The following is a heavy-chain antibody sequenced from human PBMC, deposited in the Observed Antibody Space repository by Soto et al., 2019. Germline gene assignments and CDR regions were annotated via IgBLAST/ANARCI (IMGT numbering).Heavy chain of an antibody. Sequence: QVQLVQSGAEVKKPGSSVKVSCKASGGTFSSYAISWVRQAPGQWLEWMGGIIPIFGTANYSQKFQGRVTITADKSTSTAYMELSSLSSEDTAVYSCASEGEIYYESSGFPYWGKGTLVTVSS. D-gene: IGHD3-22*01. CDR2: IIPIFGTA. CDR3: ASEGEIYYESSGFPY. CDR1: GGTFSSYA. J-gene: IGHJ4*02. V-gene: IGHV1-69*06.